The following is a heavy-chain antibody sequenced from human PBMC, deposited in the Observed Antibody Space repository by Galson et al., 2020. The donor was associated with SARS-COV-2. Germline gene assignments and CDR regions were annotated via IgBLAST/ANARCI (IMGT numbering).Heavy chain of an antibody. Sequence: TGGSLRLSCAASGFTFSSYSMNWVRQAPGKGLEWVASISGSSRYISSGSIYIYYGDSVKGRFTISRDNAKNSLYLQMNSLRAEDTAVYYCARVRRADTALLDYGMDVWGQGTTVTVSS. J-gene: IGHJ6*02. D-gene: IGHD6-19*01. V-gene: IGHV3-21*01. CDR2: ISGSSRYISSGSIYI. CDR1: GFTFSSYS. CDR3: ARVRRADTALLDYGMDV.